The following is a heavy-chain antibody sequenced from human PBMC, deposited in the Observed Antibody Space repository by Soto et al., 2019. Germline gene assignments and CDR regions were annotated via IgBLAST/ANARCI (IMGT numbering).Heavy chain of an antibody. CDR3: AADSSLYGSGTPYYYYGMVV. V-gene: IGHV1-69*13. Sequence: SVKVSCKASGGTVSSYVVSWVRQAPGQGPEWVGGINPLFGRTNYAQKFQARVTMTADESTRTVYMALSSLTSEDTAVYYCAADSSLYGSGTPYYYYGMVVWGQGTTVTVSS. CDR1: GGTVSSYV. J-gene: IGHJ6*02. CDR2: INPLFGRT. D-gene: IGHD3-10*01.